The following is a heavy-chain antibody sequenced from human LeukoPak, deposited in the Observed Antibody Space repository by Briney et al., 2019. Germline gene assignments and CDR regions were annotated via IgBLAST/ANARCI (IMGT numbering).Heavy chain of an antibody. CDR1: GGSISSYY. V-gene: IGHV4-59*01. J-gene: IGHJ3*02. D-gene: IGHD5-12*01. Sequence: PSETLSLTCTVSGGSISSYYWSWIRQPPGKGLEWIGYIYYSGSTNYNPSLKSRVTISVDTSKNQFSLKLSSVTAADTAMYYCARLERDGYMSEAFDIWGQGTMVTVSS. CDR2: IYYSGST. CDR3: ARLERDGYMSEAFDI.